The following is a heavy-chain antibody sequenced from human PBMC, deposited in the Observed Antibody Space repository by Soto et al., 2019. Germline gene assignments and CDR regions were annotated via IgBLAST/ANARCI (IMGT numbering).Heavy chain of an antibody. Sequence: QVQLVQSGAEVKKPGASVETPCKASGHTLTKYLIHWVRQAPGQGLEWLGMINPTDGDSTYAQKFRDRVSMTRDTSSSTVYMELSSLRSEDTAIYYCALVVTAIGAEVTGWFDPWGKGTLVNVSS. J-gene: IGHJ5*02. CDR3: ALVVTAIGAEVTGWFDP. D-gene: IGHD2-21*02. V-gene: IGHV1-46*01. CDR2: INPTDGDS. CDR1: GHTLTKYL.